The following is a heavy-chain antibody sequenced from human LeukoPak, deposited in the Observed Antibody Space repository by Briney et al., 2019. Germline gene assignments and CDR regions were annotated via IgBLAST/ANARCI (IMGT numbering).Heavy chain of an antibody. J-gene: IGHJ6*03. CDR3: ARNQYDFWSGYPEIYYYMDV. Sequence: GASVKVSCKASGYTFTSYGISWVRQAPGQGLEWMGWISAYNGNTNYAQKLQGRVTMTTDTSTSTAYMELRSLRSDDTAVYYCARNQYDFWSGYPEIYYYMDVWGKGTTVNLSS. V-gene: IGHV1-18*01. CDR1: GYTFTSYG. CDR2: ISAYNGNT. D-gene: IGHD3-3*01.